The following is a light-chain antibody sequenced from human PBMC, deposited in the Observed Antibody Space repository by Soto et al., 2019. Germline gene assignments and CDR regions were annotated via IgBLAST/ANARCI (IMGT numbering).Light chain of an antibody. J-gene: IGLJ1*01. CDR1: SSNIGSNT. CDR3: AAWDYSLNRYV. V-gene: IGLV1-44*01. CDR2: SNN. Sequence: QSVLTQPPSASGTPGQRVTISCSGSSSNIGSNTVNWYQQLPGTAPKLLIYSNNQRPSGVPDRFSGSKSGTSASLAISGLQSEDEADYYCAAWDYSLNRYVFGTGSMVTVL.